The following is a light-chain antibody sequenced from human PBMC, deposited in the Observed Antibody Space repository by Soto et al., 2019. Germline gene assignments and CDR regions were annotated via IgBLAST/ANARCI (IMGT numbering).Light chain of an antibody. J-gene: IGKJ4*01. CDR1: QSVTSSS. CDR2: DTS. Sequence: IVVTQSPGALSLSPGESATLSCTSSQSVTSSSLAWYQQKSGQAPRLLIYDTSRRATGIPDRFSGSGSGTDFTPTISRLEPEDFAVYYCQQYGSSPSFGGGTKVDI. V-gene: IGKV3-20*01. CDR3: QQYGSSPS.